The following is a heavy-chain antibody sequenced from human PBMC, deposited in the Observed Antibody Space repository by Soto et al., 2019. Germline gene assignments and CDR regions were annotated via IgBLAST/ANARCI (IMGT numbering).Heavy chain of an antibody. J-gene: IGHJ4*02. CDR1: GGSISSYY. CDR2: IYYSGST. Sequence: SETLSLTCTVSGGSISSYYWSWIRQPPGKGLEWIGYIYYSGSTNYNPSLKSRVTISVDTSKNQFSLKLSSVTAADTAVYYCARDRYGDYGFDYWGKGTLVTVDS. V-gene: IGHV4-59*01. D-gene: IGHD4-17*01. CDR3: ARDRYGDYGFDY.